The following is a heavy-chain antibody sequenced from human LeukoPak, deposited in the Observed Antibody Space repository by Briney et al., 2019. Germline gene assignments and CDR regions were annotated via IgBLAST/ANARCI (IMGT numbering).Heavy chain of an antibody. CDR1: GFTFSSYA. Sequence: GGSLRLSCATSGFTFSSYAMSWVRQAPGKGLEWVANIKQDGSEKYYVDSVKGRFTISRDNAKNSRYLQMNSLRAEDTAVYYCARDLTYYDILTGYYNPAFFDYWGQGTLVTVSS. CDR2: IKQDGSEK. D-gene: IGHD3-9*01. V-gene: IGHV3-7*01. CDR3: ARDLTYYDILTGYYNPAFFDY. J-gene: IGHJ4*02.